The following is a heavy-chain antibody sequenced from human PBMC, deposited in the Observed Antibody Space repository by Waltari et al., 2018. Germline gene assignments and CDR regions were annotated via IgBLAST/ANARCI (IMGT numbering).Heavy chain of an antibody. CDR1: GYIFTNYY. Sequence: QVLLVQSGAEVKKPGASVKVSCKASGYIFTNYYLHWVRQAPGQGPEWKGCVDPDTGNANYAHNFRCRVTMTWDTSINTAFLALSGLKSDDTAVYYCARDRTTMAARPGDYWGQGTLVTVSS. CDR3: ARDRTTMAARPGDY. J-gene: IGHJ4*02. CDR2: VDPDTGNA. D-gene: IGHD6-6*01. V-gene: IGHV1-2*02.